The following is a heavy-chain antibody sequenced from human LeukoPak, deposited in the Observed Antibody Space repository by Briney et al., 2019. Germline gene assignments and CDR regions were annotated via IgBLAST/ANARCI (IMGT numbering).Heavy chain of an antibody. CDR1: EFTFSNYW. Sequence: GGSLRLSCAASEFTFSNYWMTWVRQAPGKGLEWVSGISWNSGSIGYADSVKGRFTISRDNAKNSLYLQMNSLRAEDMALYYCAKESIAAAGSFDYWGQGTLVTVSS. V-gene: IGHV3-9*03. CDR2: ISWNSGSI. J-gene: IGHJ4*02. CDR3: AKESIAAAGSFDY. D-gene: IGHD6-13*01.